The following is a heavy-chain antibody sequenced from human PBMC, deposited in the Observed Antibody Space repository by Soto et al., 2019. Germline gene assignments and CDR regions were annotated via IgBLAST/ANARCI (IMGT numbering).Heavy chain of an antibody. D-gene: IGHD3-10*01. CDR2: ISGSGGST. CDR3: AAHPITMVQYYKWYFDY. CDR1: GFTFSSYA. V-gene: IGHV3-23*01. J-gene: IGHJ4*02. Sequence: GGSLRLSCAASGFTFSSYAMSWVRQAPGKGLEWVSAISGSGGSTYYADSVKSRFTISRDNSKNTLYLQMNSLRAEDTAVYYCAAHPITMVQYYKWYFDYWGQGTLVTVSS.